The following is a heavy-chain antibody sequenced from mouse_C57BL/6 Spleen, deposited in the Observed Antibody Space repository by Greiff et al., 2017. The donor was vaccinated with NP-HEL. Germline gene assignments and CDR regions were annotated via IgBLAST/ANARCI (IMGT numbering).Heavy chain of an antibody. V-gene: IGHV1-52*01. CDR1: GYTFTSYW. J-gene: IGHJ2*01. Sequence: QVQLQQPGAELVRPGSSVKLSCKASGYTFTSYWMHWVKQRPIQGLEWIGNIDPSDSETHYNQKFKDKATLTVDKSSSTAYMQLSSLTSEDSAVYYCARVRWDGTLDYWGQGTTLTVSS. D-gene: IGHD4-1*01. CDR3: ARVRWDGTLDY. CDR2: IDPSDSET.